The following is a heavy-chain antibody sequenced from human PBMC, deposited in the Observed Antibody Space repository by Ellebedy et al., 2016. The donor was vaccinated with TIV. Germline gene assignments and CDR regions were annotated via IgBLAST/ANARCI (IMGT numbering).Heavy chain of an antibody. V-gene: IGHV1-69*13. D-gene: IGHD2-8*01. CDR1: GYTFTSYA. CDR2: IIPIFGTA. J-gene: IGHJ1*01. CDR3: ATEAGDAIGKYFQH. Sequence: SVKVSCXASGYTFTSYAISWVRQAPGQGLEWMGGIIPIFGTANYAQKFQGRVTITADESTSTAYMELSSLRSEDTAVYYCATEAGDAIGKYFQHWGQGTLVTVSS.